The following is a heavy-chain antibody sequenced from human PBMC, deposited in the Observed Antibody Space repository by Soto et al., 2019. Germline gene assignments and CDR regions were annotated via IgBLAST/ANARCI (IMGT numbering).Heavy chain of an antibody. D-gene: IGHD6-19*01. J-gene: IGHJ6*02. CDR1: GFTFSSYA. V-gene: IGHV3-23*01. CDR2: ISGSGGST. Sequence: GGSLRLSCAASGFTFSSYAMSWVREAPGKGLEWVSAISGSGGSTYYADSVKGRSTISRDNSKNTLYLQVNSLRAEDTAVYYCATDSSGSARRTYYYYYGMDVWGQGTTVTV. CDR3: ATDSSGSARRTYYYYYGMDV.